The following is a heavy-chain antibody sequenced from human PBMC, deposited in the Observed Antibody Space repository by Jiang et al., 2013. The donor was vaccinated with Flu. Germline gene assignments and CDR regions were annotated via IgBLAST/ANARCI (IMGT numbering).Heavy chain of an antibody. Sequence: SGGGVVQPGRSLRLSCAASGFTFSSYAMHWVRQAPGKGLEWVAVISYDGSNKYYADSVKGRFTISRDNSKNTLYLQMNSLRAEDTAVYYCARDRYFDWLLGGYYYYYYGMDVWGQGTTVTVSS. CDR3: ARDRYFDWLLGGYYYYYYGMDV. J-gene: IGHJ6*02. CDR1: GFTFSSYA. V-gene: IGHV3-30-3*01. CDR2: ISYDGSNK. D-gene: IGHD3-9*01.